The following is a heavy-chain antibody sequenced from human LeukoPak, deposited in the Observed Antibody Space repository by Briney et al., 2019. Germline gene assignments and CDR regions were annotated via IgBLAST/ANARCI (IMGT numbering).Heavy chain of an antibody. CDR2: IYYSGST. J-gene: IGHJ4*02. D-gene: IGHD1-26*01. V-gene: IGHV4-31*03. CDR1: GGSISSGAYY. Sequence: SGTLSLTCSVSGGSISSGAYYWSWIRQHPGKGLEWIGYIYYSGSTYYNPSLKSRVTISLDTSKNQFSLKLSSVTAADTAVYYCARGRLGDNFDYWGQGTLVTVSS. CDR3: ARGRLGDNFDY.